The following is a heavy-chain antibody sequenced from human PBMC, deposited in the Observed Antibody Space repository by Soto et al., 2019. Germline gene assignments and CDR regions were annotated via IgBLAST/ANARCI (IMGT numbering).Heavy chain of an antibody. D-gene: IGHD3-10*01. CDR1: GVTFSSYA. CDR3: EKDGSWDGAGGES. V-gene: IGHV1-69*18. Sequence: QVQLVQSGAEVKKPGSSVKVSCSASGVTFSSYAFTWVRQAPGQGLEWMGNIIPVFRTSTYAQRFQGRLTISEDESTNTFYMELSSLRSEDTAVYFCEKDGSWDGAGGESWGQGTLVIVSS. J-gene: IGHJ4*02. CDR2: IIPVFRTS.